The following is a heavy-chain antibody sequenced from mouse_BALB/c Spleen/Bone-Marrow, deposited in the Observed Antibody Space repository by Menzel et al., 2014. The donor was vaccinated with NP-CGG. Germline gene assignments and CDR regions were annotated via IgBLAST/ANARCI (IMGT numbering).Heavy chain of an antibody. CDR1: EFSLTSYG. J-gene: IGHJ3*01. CDR3: ARGGSSRAWFAY. V-gene: IGHV2-9*02. Sequence: VKLVESGPGLVSPSQSLSITCTVSEFSLTSYGVHWVRQPPGKGLEWLGVIWAGGSTNYNSALMSRLSISKDNSKSXVSLKMTSLQPDDPAMYYWARGGSSRAWFAYWGQGPLFPVSA. CDR2: IWAGGST. D-gene: IGHD1-1*01.